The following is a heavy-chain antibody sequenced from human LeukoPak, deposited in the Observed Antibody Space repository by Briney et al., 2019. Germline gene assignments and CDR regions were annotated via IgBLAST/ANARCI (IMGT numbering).Heavy chain of an antibody. V-gene: IGHV4-61*08. D-gene: IGHD3-22*01. CDR1: GGSISSDDYC. J-gene: IGHJ4*02. CDR2: IYYSGST. Sequence: PPETLSLTCSVSGGSISSDDYCWNWIRQHPGKGLEWIGYIYYSGSTNYNPSLKSRVTISVDTSKNQFSLKLSSVTAADTAVYYCASYSYYYDSSGYFDYWGQGTLVTVSS. CDR3: ASYSYYYDSSGYFDY.